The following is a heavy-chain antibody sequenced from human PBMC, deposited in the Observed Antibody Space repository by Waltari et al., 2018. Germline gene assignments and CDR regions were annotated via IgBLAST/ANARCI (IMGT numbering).Heavy chain of an antibody. Sequence: EVQLVESGGGLVQPGGSLRLSCAASGFTFSNFWRSWARQAPGKGREWVANINQDGSGEYYVDSVKGRFTISRDNAKNSLYLQMNSLRAEDTAVYYCQRGDYWGQGTLVTVSS. CDR1: GFTFSNFW. CDR2: INQDGSGE. CDR3: QRGDY. V-gene: IGHV3-7*04. J-gene: IGHJ4*02.